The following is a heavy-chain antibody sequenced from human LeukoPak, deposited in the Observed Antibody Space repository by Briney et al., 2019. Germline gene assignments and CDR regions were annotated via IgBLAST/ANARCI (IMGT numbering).Heavy chain of an antibody. Sequence: PSETLSLTCTVSGGSISSYYWSWIRQPPGKGLEWIGYIYYSGSTNYNPSLKSRLTISVDTSKNQFSLKLSSVTAADTAVYYCARDGVVVPAASDYWGQGTLVTVSS. J-gene: IGHJ4*02. CDR2: IYYSGST. D-gene: IGHD2-2*01. CDR3: ARDGVVVPAASDY. V-gene: IGHV4-59*12. CDR1: GGSISSYY.